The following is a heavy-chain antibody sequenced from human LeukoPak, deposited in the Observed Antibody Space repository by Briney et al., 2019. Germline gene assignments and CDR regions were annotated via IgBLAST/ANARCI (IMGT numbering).Heavy chain of an antibody. CDR2: IIPIFGTT. D-gene: IGHD2-2*01. V-gene: IGHV1-69*13. J-gene: IGHJ6*03. CDR3: ASQDIVVVPAATARDYYYYMDV. Sequence: SVKVSCKASGGTFSSYAISWVRQAPGQGLEWMGGIIPIFGTTNYAQKFQGRVTITADESTSTAYMELSSLRSEDTAVYYCASQDIVVVPAATARDYYYYMDVWGKGTTVTVSS. CDR1: GGTFSSYA.